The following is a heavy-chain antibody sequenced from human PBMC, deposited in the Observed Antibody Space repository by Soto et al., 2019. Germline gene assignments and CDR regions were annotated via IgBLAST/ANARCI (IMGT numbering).Heavy chain of an antibody. V-gene: IGHV3-15*01. CDR1: GFSFSYAW. Sequence: EVQLVESGGGLVKPGGSLRLSCTASGFSFSYAWMSWVRQAPGKGLEWVGRVKSKTDGGTADYAAPVKGRFTISRDDSKTTVYQQMNSLKTEDTAVYYCTTDCSGGSCYPGAYYYSYGMDVWGQGTKVTVSS. D-gene: IGHD2-15*01. CDR3: TTDCSGGSCYPGAYYYSYGMDV. J-gene: IGHJ6*02. CDR2: VKSKTDGGTA.